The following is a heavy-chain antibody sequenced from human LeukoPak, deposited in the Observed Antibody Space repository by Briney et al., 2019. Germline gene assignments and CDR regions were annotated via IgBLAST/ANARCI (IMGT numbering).Heavy chain of an antibody. Sequence: ASVKVSCKASGYTFTGYYMHWVRQAPGQGLEWMGWINPNSGGTNYAQKFQGRVTMTRDTSISTAYMELSRLRSDDTAVYHCARGEAVPAAPSDYWGQGTLVTVSS. CDR2: INPNSGGT. CDR3: ARGEAVPAAPSDY. CDR1: GYTFTGYY. D-gene: IGHD2-2*01. J-gene: IGHJ4*02. V-gene: IGHV1-2*02.